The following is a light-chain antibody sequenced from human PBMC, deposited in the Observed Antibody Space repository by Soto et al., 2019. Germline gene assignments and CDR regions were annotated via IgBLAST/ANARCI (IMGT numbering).Light chain of an antibody. J-gene: IGKJ4*01. Sequence: VLTQSPGTLSLSPGERATLSCRASQSVRRRYLAWSQQKPGQAPRLLIYGVSGRATGIPDRFSGGGSGTDFTLTISSLEHEDFEVYFCQQRINWRSTLGGGTKVDIK. CDR2: GVS. V-gene: IGKV3D-20*02. CDR1: QSVRRRY. CDR3: QQRINWRST.